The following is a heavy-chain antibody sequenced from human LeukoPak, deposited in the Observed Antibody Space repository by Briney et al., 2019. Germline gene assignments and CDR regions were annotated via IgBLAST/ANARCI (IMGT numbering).Heavy chain of an antibody. CDR2: ISSNGATT. D-gene: IGHD1-26*01. J-gene: IGHJ4*02. Sequence: GSLRLSCSASGFTFNRFYLHWVRQAPEKGLEFVSHISSNGATTYYADSVKGRFTISRDNSKNTLYLQMSSLRADDTAVYYCARDRVGATDYFDYWGQGTLVTVSS. CDR3: ARDRVGATDYFDY. CDR1: GFTFNRFY. V-gene: IGHV3-64D*06.